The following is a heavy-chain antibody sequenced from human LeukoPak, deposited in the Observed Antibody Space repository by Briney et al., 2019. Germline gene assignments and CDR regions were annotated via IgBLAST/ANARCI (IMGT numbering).Heavy chain of an antibody. CDR1: GFTFSSYS. V-gene: IGHV3-21*01. CDR2: ISSSSSYI. D-gene: IGHD1-26*01. J-gene: IGHJ2*01. Sequence: GGSLRLSCAASGFTFSSYSMNWVRQAPGKGLEWVSSISSSSSYIYYADSVKGRFTIPRDNAKNSLYLQMNSLRAEDTAVYYCARDRDSGSYYNWYFDLWGRGTLVTVSS. CDR3: ARDRDSGSYYNWYFDL.